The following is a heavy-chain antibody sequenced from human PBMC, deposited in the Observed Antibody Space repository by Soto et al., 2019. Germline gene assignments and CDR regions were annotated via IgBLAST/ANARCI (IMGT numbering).Heavy chain of an antibody. CDR3: AKDASNTNIYLAH. J-gene: IGHJ4*02. CDR2: ISWNSGNI. V-gene: IGHV3-9*01. Sequence: EVQLVASGGGLVQTGKSLRLSCAASGFTFDDYAMHWVRQAPGKGLEWVSSISWNSGNIDYADSVKCRFTVSRDNAKNSLYLHIRILRSEDTALYYCAKDASNTNIYLAHWAQGTLVTVSS. CDR1: GFTFDDYA. D-gene: IGHD1-1*01.